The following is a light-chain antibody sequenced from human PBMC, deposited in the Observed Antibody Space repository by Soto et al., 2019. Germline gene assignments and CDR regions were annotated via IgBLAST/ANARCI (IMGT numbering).Light chain of an antibody. J-gene: IGKJ2*01. Sequence: DIQITQSPSPLSASVGDRVTITCRASQNINYWLAWYQHKPGKAPKLLIYDASSLESGVPSRFSGSGFGTEFTLTISSLQPEDFATYYCQQYHGYSTFGQGTKVDIK. CDR1: QNINYW. CDR2: DAS. V-gene: IGKV1-5*01. CDR3: QQYHGYST.